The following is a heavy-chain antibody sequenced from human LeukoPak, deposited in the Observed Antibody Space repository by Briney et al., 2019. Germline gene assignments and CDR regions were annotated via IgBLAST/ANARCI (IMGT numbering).Heavy chain of an antibody. CDR3: AKWASRYYDSSGYHRN. D-gene: IGHD3-22*01. Sequence: GGSLRLSCAASGFTFSSYGMHWVRQAPGKGLEWVAVIWYDGSNKYYADSVKGRFTISRDNSKNTLYLQMNSLRAEDTAVYYCAKWASRYYDSSGYHRNWGQGTLVTVSS. V-gene: IGHV3-33*06. CDR2: IWYDGSNK. J-gene: IGHJ4*02. CDR1: GFTFSSYG.